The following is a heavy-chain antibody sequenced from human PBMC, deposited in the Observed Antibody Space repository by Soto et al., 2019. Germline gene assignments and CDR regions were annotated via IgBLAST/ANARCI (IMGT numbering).Heavy chain of an antibody. CDR1: GGSISSYY. J-gene: IGHJ5*02. CDR3: ARARLSRSWWFDP. CDR2: IYYSGST. V-gene: IGHV4-59*01. Sequence: QVQLQESGPGLVKPSETLSLTCTVSGGSISSYYWSWIRQPPGKGLEWIGYIYYSGSTNYNPSLKSRCTISVDTSKNQFSLKLSSVTAADTAVYYCARARLSRSWWFDPWGQGTLVTVSS. D-gene: IGHD3-10*01.